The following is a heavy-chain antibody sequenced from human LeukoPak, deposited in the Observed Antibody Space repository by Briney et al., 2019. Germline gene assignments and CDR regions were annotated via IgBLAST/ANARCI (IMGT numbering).Heavy chain of an antibody. D-gene: IGHD3-10*01. CDR1: GYTFTDYY. CDR3: ASGGFGELPDY. J-gene: IGHJ4*02. CDR2: LNPNSGVT. V-gene: IGHV1-2*02. Sequence: ASVKVSCKASGYTFTDYYIHWVRQAPGQGLEWMGWLNPNSGVTNYAQKFQGRVTMTRNTSISTAYMELSSLRSEDTAVYYCASGGFGELPDYWGQGTLVTVSP.